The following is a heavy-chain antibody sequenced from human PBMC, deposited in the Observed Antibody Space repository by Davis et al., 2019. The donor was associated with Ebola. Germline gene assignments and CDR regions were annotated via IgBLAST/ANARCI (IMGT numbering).Heavy chain of an antibody. J-gene: IGHJ4*02. D-gene: IGHD6-13*01. CDR1: GGTFSSYA. CDR2: IIPIFGTA. Sequence: AASVKVSCKASGGTFSSYAISWVRQAPGQGLEWMGGIIPIFGTANYAQKFQGRVTITADESTSTAYMELSSLRSEDTAVYYCASHHLSIAAAVFDYWGQGTLVTVSS. CDR3: ASHHLSIAAAVFDY. V-gene: IGHV1-69*13.